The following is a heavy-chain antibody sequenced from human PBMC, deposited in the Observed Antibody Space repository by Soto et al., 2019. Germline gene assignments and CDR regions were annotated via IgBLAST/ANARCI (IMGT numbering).Heavy chain of an antibody. V-gene: IGHV3-23*01. Sequence: GGPLRLSCAASGFTFSNYPMTWVRQAPGKGLEWVSSISGSGRSTYYPDSVKGRFTISRDNSKNTFFLHMNSLRAEDTAVYYCAKAQATSQADTSSIFGYRGQGTLGTVSS. CDR1: GFTFSNYP. CDR2: ISGSGRST. J-gene: IGHJ4*02. CDR3: AKAQATSQADTSSIFGY. D-gene: IGHD2-2*01.